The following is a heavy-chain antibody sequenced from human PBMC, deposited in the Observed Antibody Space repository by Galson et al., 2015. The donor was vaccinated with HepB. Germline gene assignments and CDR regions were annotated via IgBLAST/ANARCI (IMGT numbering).Heavy chain of an antibody. CDR2: ISYDGSNK. V-gene: IGHV3-30*04. CDR1: GFTFSSYA. Sequence: SLRLSCAASGFTFSSYAMHWVRQAPGKGLEWVAVISYDGSNKYYADSVKGRFTISRDNSKNTLYLQMNSLRAEDTAAYYCARVGFRIAAAAFDYWGQGTLVTVSS. J-gene: IGHJ4*02. CDR3: ARVGFRIAAAAFDY. D-gene: IGHD6-13*01.